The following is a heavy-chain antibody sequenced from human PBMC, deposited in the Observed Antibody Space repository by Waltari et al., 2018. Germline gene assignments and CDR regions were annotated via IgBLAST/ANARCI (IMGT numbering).Heavy chain of an antibody. Sequence: EAQLLESGGGLVQPGGSLTLSCAASGFTFSGYAMNWVRQAPGKGLEWVSYISGRGGDTSYLDSVRGRFTVSRDNSRNILFLQMSSLRVEDTAVYYCARDPHGFTSSRPPYWGQGTLVTVSS. D-gene: IGHD6-13*01. J-gene: IGHJ4*02. CDR2: ISGRGGDT. CDR1: GFTFSGYA. CDR3: ARDPHGFTSSRPPY. V-gene: IGHV3-23*01.